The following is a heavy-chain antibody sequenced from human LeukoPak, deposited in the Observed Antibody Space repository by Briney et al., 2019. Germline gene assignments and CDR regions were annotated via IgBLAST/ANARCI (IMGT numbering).Heavy chain of an antibody. CDR2: INPSGGST. V-gene: IGHV1-46*01. J-gene: IGHJ1*01. Sequence: ASVKVSCKASGYTFTSYYMHWVRQAPGQGLEWMGIINPSGGSTSYAQKFQGRVTMTRDTSTSTVYMELSSLRSEDTAVYYCATQGSAEYFQHWGQGTLVTVSS. D-gene: IGHD4-23*01. CDR1: GYTFTSYY. CDR3: ATQGSAEYFQH.